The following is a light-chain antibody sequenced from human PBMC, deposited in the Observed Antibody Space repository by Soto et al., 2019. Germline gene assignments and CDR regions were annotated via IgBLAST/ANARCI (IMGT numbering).Light chain of an antibody. J-gene: IGLJ3*02. V-gene: IGLV2-14*01. CDR1: SSDIGSNNY. CDR3: SSYTTTTRL. Sequence: QSVLTQPASVSGSPGQSITISCTGTSSDIGSNNYVSWFQQRPGKAPTLIIYEVSNRPSGVSTHFSGSKSGNTASLTISGRRPEEEAEYYCSSYTTTTRLFGGGTKLTVL. CDR2: EVS.